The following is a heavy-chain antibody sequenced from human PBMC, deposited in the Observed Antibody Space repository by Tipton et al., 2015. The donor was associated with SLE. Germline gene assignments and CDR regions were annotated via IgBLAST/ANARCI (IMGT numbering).Heavy chain of an antibody. CDR3: ARRFDSGASAFDI. D-gene: IGHD6-19*01. CDR1: GGSISSYY. V-gene: IGHV4-59*08. Sequence: TLSLTCTVSGGSISSYYWSWIRQPPGKGLEWIGYIYYSGSTNYNPSPKSRVTISVDTSKNQFSLKLSSVTAADTAVYYCARRFDSGASAFDIWGQGTMVTVSS. J-gene: IGHJ3*02. CDR2: IYYSGST.